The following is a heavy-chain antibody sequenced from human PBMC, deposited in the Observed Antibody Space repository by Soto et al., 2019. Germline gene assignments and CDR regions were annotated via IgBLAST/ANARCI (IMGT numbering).Heavy chain of an antibody. CDR1: GFTFSSYA. Sequence: QVQLVESGGGVVQPGRSLRLSCAASGFTFSSYAMHWVRQAPGKGLEWVAVISYDGSNKYYADSVKGRFTISRDNSKNTLYLQMHSLRAEDTAVYYCARVLGELRGFDYWGQGTLVTVSS. D-gene: IGHD1-26*01. CDR3: ARVLGELRGFDY. CDR2: ISYDGSNK. V-gene: IGHV3-30-3*01. J-gene: IGHJ4*02.